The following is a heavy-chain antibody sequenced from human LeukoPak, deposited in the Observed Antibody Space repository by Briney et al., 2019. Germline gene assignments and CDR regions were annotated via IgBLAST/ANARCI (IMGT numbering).Heavy chain of an antibody. D-gene: IGHD4-17*01. CDR2: IYSGGST. CDR3: ARGGYGDYVLYYYYGMDV. Sequence: GGSLRLSCAASGFTVSSNYMSWVRQAPGKGLEWVSVIYSGGSTYYADPVKGRFTISRDNSKNTLYLQMNRLRAEDTAVYYCARGGYGDYVLYYYYGMDVWGQGTTVTVSS. V-gene: IGHV3-66*02. J-gene: IGHJ6*02. CDR1: GFTVSSNY.